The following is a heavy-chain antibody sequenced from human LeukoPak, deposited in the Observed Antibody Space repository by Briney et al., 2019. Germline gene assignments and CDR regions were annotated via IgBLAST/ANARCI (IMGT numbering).Heavy chain of an antibody. J-gene: IGHJ6*02. CDR1: GGSISSGGHS. CDR3: ARINDFLSGPTLDV. CDR2: IYHSGSGST. D-gene: IGHD3-3*01. V-gene: IGHV4-30-2*01. Sequence: SETLSLTCTVSGGSISSGGHSWSWIRQPPGKGLEWIGYIYHSGSGSTYYNPSPKSRVTISIDKSKNQFSLKLNSVTAADTAVYYCARINDFLSGPTLDVWGQGTTVTVSS.